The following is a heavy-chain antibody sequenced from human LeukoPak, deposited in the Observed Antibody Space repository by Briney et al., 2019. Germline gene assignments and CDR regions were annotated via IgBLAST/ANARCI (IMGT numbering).Heavy chain of an antibody. J-gene: IGHJ4*02. CDR3: ASDIAARRPADY. D-gene: IGHD6-6*01. V-gene: IGHV4-34*01. CDR1: GGSFSGYY. CDR2: INHSGST. Sequence: SSETLSLTCAVYGGSFSGYYWSWIRQPPGKGLEWIGEINHSGSTNYNPSLKSRVTISVDTSKNQFSLKLSSVTAADTAVYYCASDIAARRPADYWGQGTLVTVSS.